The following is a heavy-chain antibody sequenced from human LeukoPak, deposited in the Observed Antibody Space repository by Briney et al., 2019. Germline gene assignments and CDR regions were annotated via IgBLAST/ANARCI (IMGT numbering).Heavy chain of an antibody. D-gene: IGHD1-26*01. CDR1: GFIFSNYW. CDR2: IKTDGSTI. Sequence: SGGSLRLSCAASGFIFSNYWMHWVRQAPGEGLVWVSRIKTDGSTITYADSVKGRFTISRDNAMNTLYLQMDSLGAEDTAVYYCARVGQGEWFFDLWGRGTLVTVSS. V-gene: IGHV3-74*01. J-gene: IGHJ2*01. CDR3: ARVGQGEWFFDL.